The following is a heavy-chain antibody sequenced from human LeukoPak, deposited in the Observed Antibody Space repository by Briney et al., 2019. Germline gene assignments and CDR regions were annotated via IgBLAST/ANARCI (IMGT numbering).Heavy chain of an antibody. Sequence: GGSLRLSCAASGFAFSTYTMNWVRQAPGKGLEWVSSISGSSYYIDYADSVKGRFTISRDNAKNSLYLHMNSLRAEDTAVYYCARAIHNNYGDYVHVNWFDPWGQGTLVTVSS. CDR3: ARAIHNNYGDYVHVNWFDP. D-gene: IGHD4-17*01. V-gene: IGHV3-21*01. CDR2: ISGSSYYI. CDR1: GFAFSTYT. J-gene: IGHJ5*02.